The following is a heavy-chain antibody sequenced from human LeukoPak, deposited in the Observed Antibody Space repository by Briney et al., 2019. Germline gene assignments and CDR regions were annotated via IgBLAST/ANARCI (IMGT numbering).Heavy chain of an antibody. J-gene: IGHJ5*02. Sequence: GGSLRLSCAASGFTFSSYSMNWVRQAPGTGLEWVSSISTSSSYMYYADSVKGRFTISRDNAKNSLYLQMNSLRAEDTAVYYCARARGAVAVNWFDPWGQGTLVTVSS. V-gene: IGHV3-21*01. CDR2: ISTSSSYM. CDR1: GFTFSSYS. CDR3: ARARGAVAVNWFDP. D-gene: IGHD6-19*01.